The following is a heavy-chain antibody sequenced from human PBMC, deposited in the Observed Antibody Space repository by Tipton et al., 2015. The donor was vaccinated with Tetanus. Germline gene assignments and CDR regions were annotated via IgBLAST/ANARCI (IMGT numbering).Heavy chain of an antibody. CDR1: GGSISSYY. J-gene: IGHJ4*02. Sequence: TLSLTCTVSGGSISSYYWSWTRQPAGKGLEWIGRIYTSGSTNYNPPLKSRVTMSVDTSKNHFSLKLSTLTAADTAVYYCASFLTYYDSSGYYYEVDYWGQGTLVTVSS. D-gene: IGHD3-22*01. CDR2: IYTSGST. CDR3: ASFLTYYDSSGYYYEVDY. V-gene: IGHV4-4*07.